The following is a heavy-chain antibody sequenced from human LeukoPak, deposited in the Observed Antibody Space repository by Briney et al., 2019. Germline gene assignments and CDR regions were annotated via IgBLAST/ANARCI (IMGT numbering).Heavy chain of an antibody. D-gene: IGHD1-7*01. J-gene: IGHJ6*03. CDR1: GFTYSSYA. CDR3: AKRRGLELLYYYYMDV. Sequence: GGSLRLFCAASGFTYSSYAMSWVRQAPGKGLEWVSAISGSGGSTYYADSVKGRFTISRDNSKNTLYLQMNSLSAEDTAVYYCAKRRGLELLYYYYMDVWGKGTTVTVSS. V-gene: IGHV3-23*01. CDR2: ISGSGGST.